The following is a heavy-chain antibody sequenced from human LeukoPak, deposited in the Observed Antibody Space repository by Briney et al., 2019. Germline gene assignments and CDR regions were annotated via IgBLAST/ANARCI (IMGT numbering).Heavy chain of an antibody. V-gene: IGHV4-39*01. CDR2: IYYSGST. Sequence: SETLSLTCTVSGGSISSSSYYWGWIRQPPGKGLEWIGSIYYSGSTYYNPSLKSRVTISVGTSKNQFSLELSSVTAADTAVYYCARHKDYYYSYMDVWGKGTTVTISS. CDR3: ARHKDYYYSYMDV. J-gene: IGHJ6*03. CDR1: GGSISSSSYY.